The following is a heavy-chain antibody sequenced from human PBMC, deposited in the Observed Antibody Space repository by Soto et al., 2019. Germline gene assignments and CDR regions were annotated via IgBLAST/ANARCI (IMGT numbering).Heavy chain of an antibody. J-gene: IGHJ4*02. CDR2: ISAYNGNT. CDR3: ARDKAAASYY. CDR1: GYTFTSYG. V-gene: IGHV1-18*01. D-gene: IGHD6-13*01. Sequence: QVQLVQSGAEVKKPGASVKVSCKASGYTFTSYGITWVRQAPGQGLEWMGWISAYNGNTTNAQKPQGRVTMTTDTYTRTAYMELRSLRSDDTAVYYCARDKAAASYYWGQGTLVTVSS.